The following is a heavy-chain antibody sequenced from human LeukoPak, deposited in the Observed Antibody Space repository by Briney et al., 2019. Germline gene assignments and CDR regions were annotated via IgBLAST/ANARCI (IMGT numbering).Heavy chain of an antibody. D-gene: IGHD2-21*02. CDR2: IYYSGST. J-gene: IGHJ4*02. V-gene: IGHV4-59*01. CDR1: GGSISSYY. Sequence: PSETLSLTCTVSGGSISSYYWSWIRQPPGKGLEWIGYIYYSGSTNYNPSLKSRVTISVDTSKNQFSLKLSSVPAADTAVYYCARGRGDPFFEYWGQGTLVTVSS. CDR3: ARGRGDPFFEY.